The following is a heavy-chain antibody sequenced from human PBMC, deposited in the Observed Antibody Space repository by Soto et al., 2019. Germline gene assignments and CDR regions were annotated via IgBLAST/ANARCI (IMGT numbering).Heavy chain of an antibody. CDR1: GGSFSGYY. D-gene: IGHD4-17*01. Sequence: SETLSLTCAVYGGSFSGYYWSGIRQPPGKGLEWIGYIYYSGSTNYNPSLKSRVTISVDTSKNQFSLKLSSVTAADTAVYYCARRYGASFDYWGQGTLVTVSS. CDR2: IYYSGST. V-gene: IGHV4-59*01. J-gene: IGHJ4*02. CDR3: ARRYGASFDY.